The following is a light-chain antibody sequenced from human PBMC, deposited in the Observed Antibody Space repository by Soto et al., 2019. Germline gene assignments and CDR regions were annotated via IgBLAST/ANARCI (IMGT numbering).Light chain of an antibody. J-gene: IGLJ2*01. Sequence: QSALTQPASVSGSPGQSITISCTGTNNDVGAYTYVSWYQQHPGKAPRLIIYEVSERPSGVSNRFSGSKSGNTASLVISGLQAEDEADYYCSSYRTGSRVFGGGTKLPVL. V-gene: IGLV2-14*01. CDR3: SSYRTGSRV. CDR2: EVS. CDR1: NNDVGAYTY.